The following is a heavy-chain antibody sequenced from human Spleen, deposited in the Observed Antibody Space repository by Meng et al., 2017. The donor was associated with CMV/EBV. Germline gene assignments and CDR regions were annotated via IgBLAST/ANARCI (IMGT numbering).Heavy chain of an antibody. Sequence: QIYLKESAPPLVQPPQTLTLTCTLSGFSFSTSGVGVGWLRQPPGKALEWLALMYWDDDKRYSPSLKSRLTITKDTSKNQVVLTMTNMDPVDTATYYCAHLNSSGWYFDYWGQGTLVTVSS. CDR1: GFSFSTSGVG. CDR2: MYWDDDK. J-gene: IGHJ4*02. CDR3: AHLNSSGWYFDY. V-gene: IGHV2-5*02. D-gene: IGHD6-19*01.